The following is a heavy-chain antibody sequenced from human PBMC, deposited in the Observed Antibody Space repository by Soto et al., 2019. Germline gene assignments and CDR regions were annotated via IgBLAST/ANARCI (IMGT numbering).Heavy chain of an antibody. CDR1: GYTFTGYY. Sequence: QAQLVQSGAEVKKPGASVKVSCEASGYTFTGYYMHWGRQAPGQGLEWMGWINPNSGDTKYAQKFRGRVTMTRDTSITTAYMELKMLTSDDTAVYYCARQLAYCGGDCFTEPVDYWGQGTLVTVSS. CDR2: INPNSGDT. CDR3: ARQLAYCGGDCFTEPVDY. D-gene: IGHD2-21*02. V-gene: IGHV1-2*02. J-gene: IGHJ4*02.